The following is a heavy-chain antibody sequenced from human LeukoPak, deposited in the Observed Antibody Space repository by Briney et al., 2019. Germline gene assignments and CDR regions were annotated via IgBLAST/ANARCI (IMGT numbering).Heavy chain of an antibody. CDR2: IYYTGST. CDR1: GGSISSSY. V-gene: IGHV4-59*01. J-gene: IGHJ6*03. Sequence: SETLSLTCTVSGGSISSSYWSWIRQPPGKGLEWIGYIYYTGSTTYNPSLKSRVTISVDTSKNQFSLKLRSVTAADTAVYYCARDSCSSTSCYRGPYYMDVWGKGTTVTVSS. D-gene: IGHD2-2*02. CDR3: ARDSCSSTSCYRGPYYMDV.